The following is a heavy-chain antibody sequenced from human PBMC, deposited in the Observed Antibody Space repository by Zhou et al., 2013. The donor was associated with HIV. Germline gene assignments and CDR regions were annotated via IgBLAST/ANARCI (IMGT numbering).Heavy chain of an antibody. D-gene: IGHD2-21*02. J-gene: IGHJ4*02. CDR3: VRYGDYSPFDW. Sequence: QIQLLQSGADVKKPGASVTVSCQASGYTFTSYFIHWVRQAPGQGLEWLGWIRPNNGATKSAQKFLGRVTMTRDASINTAYLALSGLFSNDTAVYYCVRYGDYSPFDWWGQGALVTVTS. CDR1: GYTFTSYF. V-gene: IGHV1-2*02. CDR2: IRPNNGAT.